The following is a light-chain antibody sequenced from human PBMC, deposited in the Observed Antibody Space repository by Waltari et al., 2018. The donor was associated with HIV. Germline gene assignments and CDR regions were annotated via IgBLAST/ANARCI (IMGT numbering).Light chain of an antibody. CDR2: RNN. CDR1: SSNIGSKY. Sequence: QSVLTQPPSASGTPGQRVTISCSGSSSNIGSKYVYWYQQLPGTAPKLLIYRNNQRPSGVPDRFSGSKSSTSASLAISGLRSEDEADYYCAAWDDSLSVVYVFGTGTKVTVL. V-gene: IGLV1-47*01. CDR3: AAWDDSLSVVYV. J-gene: IGLJ1*01.